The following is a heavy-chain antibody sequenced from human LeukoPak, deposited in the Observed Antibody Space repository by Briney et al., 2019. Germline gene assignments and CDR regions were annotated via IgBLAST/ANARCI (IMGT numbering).Heavy chain of an antibody. Sequence: SETLSLTCTVSGGSLSSHYWSWIRQPPGKGLELIGHIYYTGPTYYNPSLNSRVPISLDTSRNQFSLRLTSVTAADTAVYYCARFSSGCSTASCYLTYWGQGTLVTVSS. J-gene: IGHJ4*02. CDR2: IYYTGPT. CDR3: ARFSSGCSTASCYLTY. CDR1: GGSLSSHY. D-gene: IGHD2-2*01. V-gene: IGHV4-59*11.